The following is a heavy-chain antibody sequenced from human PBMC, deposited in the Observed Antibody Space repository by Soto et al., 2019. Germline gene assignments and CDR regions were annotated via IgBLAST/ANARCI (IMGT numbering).Heavy chain of an antibody. V-gene: IGHV1-3*05. CDR2: INAGNGNT. J-gene: IGHJ4*02. D-gene: IGHD3-16*01. CDR3: ARVDGTY. CDR1: GYTFSSYA. Sequence: QVQLVQSGAEEKKPGASVKVSCKASGYTFSSYAIHWVRQAPGQGLEWMGWINAGNGNTKYSQQFQGRVTITRDTSAGTAYMELNSLRSEDTAVYYCARVDGTYGGRGTLVTVSS.